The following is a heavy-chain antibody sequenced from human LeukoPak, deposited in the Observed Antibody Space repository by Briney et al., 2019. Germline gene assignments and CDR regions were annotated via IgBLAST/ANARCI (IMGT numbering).Heavy chain of an antibody. CDR2: IYYSGST. D-gene: IGHD4-17*01. V-gene: IGHV4-59*01. Sequence: SETLSLTCTVSGGSISSYYWSWIRQPPGKGLEWIGYIYYSGSTNYNPSLKSRVTISVDTSKNQFSLKLSSVTAADTAVYYCARAKGDYDLVDYWGQGTLVTVSS. J-gene: IGHJ4*02. CDR3: ARAKGDYDLVDY. CDR1: GGSISSYY.